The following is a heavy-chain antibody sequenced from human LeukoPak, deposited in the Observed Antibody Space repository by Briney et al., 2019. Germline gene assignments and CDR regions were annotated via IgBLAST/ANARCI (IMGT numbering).Heavy chain of an antibody. CDR3: ARDFGGNSDF. V-gene: IGHV3-74*01. J-gene: IGHJ4*02. Sequence: PGGSLRLSCAASGFTVSSCWMHWVRQVPGKGLVWVSRMNVEGSVTSYADFVKGRFTISRGIAKNTLYLQMNTLTAEDTAVYYCARDFGGNSDFWGQGTLVTVSS. D-gene: IGHD4-23*01. CDR1: GFTVSSCW. CDR2: MNVEGSVT.